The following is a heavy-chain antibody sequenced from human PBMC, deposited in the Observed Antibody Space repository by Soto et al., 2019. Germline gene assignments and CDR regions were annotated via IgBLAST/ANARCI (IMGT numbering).Heavy chain of an antibody. J-gene: IGHJ4*02. CDR1: GGSISNPIYY. Sequence: SETLSLTCSVSGGSISNPIYYWAWIRQPPGKGLEWIGSIFYSGSTYYKKSLKSRVTISVDTSKNQFSLKLSSVTAADTAVYNCARGFGGGITMVRGAPPRFDYWGQGTLVTVSS. CDR3: ARGFGGGITMVRGAPPRFDY. D-gene: IGHD3-10*01. CDR2: IFYSGST. V-gene: IGHV4-39*07.